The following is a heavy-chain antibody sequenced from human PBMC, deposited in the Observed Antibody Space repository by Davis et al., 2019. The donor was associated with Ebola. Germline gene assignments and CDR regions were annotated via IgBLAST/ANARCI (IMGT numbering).Heavy chain of an antibody. CDR1: GYSFSNYW. CDR3: ATVSHDSSGPTY. Sequence: GESLKISCEGSGYSFSNYWIGWVRQMPGKGLEWMGIIYPGDSDTRYSPSFQGRVTISADKSISTAYLQWSSLKASDTAMYYCATVSHDSSGPTYWGQGTLVTVSS. CDR2: IYPGDSDT. V-gene: IGHV5-51*01. J-gene: IGHJ4*02. D-gene: IGHD3-22*01.